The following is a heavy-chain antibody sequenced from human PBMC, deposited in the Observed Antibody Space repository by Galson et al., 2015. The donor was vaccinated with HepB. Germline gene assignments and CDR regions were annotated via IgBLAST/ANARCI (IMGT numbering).Heavy chain of an antibody. Sequence: SLRLSCAASGFTFSSYGMHWVRQAPGKGLEWVAVIWYDGSNKYYADSVKGRFTISRDNSKNTLYLQMNSLRAEDTAVYYCASLYYYDSSGYYSTHDAAFDIWGQGTMVTVSS. CDR2: IWYDGSNK. CDR3: ASLYYYDSSGYYSTHDAAFDI. CDR1: GFTFSSYG. J-gene: IGHJ3*02. D-gene: IGHD3-22*01. V-gene: IGHV3-33*08.